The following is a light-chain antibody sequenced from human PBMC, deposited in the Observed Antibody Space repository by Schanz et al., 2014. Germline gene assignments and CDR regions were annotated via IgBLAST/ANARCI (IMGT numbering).Light chain of an antibody. CDR1: SSDIGAYNY. V-gene: IGLV2-14*01. CDR2: DVS. CDR3: CSYTSSSTLV. Sequence: QSALTQPASVSGSPGQSITISCTGSSSDIGAYNYVSWYQQHPGKDPKLIIYDVSYRPSGVSNRFSGSKSDNTASLTISGLQAEDEADYYCCSYTSSSTLVFGGGTQLTVL. J-gene: IGLJ2*01.